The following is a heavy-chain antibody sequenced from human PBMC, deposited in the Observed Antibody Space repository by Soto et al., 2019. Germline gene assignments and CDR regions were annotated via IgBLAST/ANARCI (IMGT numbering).Heavy chain of an antibody. D-gene: IGHD3-10*01. CDR2: IYYSGST. Sequence: QVQLQESGPGLVKPSQTLSLTCTVSGGSISSGDYYWSWIRQPPGKGLEWIGYIYYSGSTYYNPSLKSRVTTSVDTSKNQFSLKLSSVTAADTAVYYCASKPQPDYYGSGSYYNDYWGQGTLVTVSS. J-gene: IGHJ4*02. CDR3: ASKPQPDYYGSGSYYNDY. V-gene: IGHV4-30-4*01. CDR1: GGSISSGDYY.